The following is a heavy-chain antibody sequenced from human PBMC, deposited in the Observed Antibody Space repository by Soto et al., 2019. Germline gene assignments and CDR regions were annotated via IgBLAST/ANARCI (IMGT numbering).Heavy chain of an antibody. Sequence: QVQLVQSGAEVKKPGSSVKVSCKASGGTFSNYAITWVRQAPGQGLEWVGRIIPIFSTTNVAQKFQGRVTITADEXTXPAYMELSGLRSEDTAVYYCAKDGGSDGYFGNWLDPWGQGTLVTVSS. D-gene: IGHD2-15*01. CDR3: AKDGGSDGYFGNWLDP. V-gene: IGHV1-69*15. CDR2: IIPIFSTT. CDR1: GGTFSNYA. J-gene: IGHJ5*02.